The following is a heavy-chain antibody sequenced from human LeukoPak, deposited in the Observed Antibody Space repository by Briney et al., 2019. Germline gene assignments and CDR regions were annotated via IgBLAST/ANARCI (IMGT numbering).Heavy chain of an antibody. J-gene: IGHJ6*03. D-gene: IGHD6-13*01. CDR3: ARDRSLRSYSSSWYGYYYYYMDV. CDR2: INPSGGST. Sequence: GASVKVSCKASGYTFTSYYMHWVRQAPGQGLEWMGIINPSGGSTSYAQKFQGRVTMTRDTSISTAYMELSRLRSDDTAVYYCARDRSLRSYSSSWYGYYYYYMDVWGKGTTVTVSS. CDR1: GYTFTSYY. V-gene: IGHV1-46*01.